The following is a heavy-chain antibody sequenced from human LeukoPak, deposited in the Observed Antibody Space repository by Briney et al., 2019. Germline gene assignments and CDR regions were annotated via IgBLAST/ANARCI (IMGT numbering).Heavy chain of an antibody. CDR2: IGTAGDT. CDR1: GFIFSNYE. J-gene: IGHJ6*03. Sequence: GSLRLSCAASGFIFSNYEMHCVRPVTGKGLEWVSLIGTAGDTYYPDSVRGRFTISRENVNNSLYLEMNSLRADDTASYYCVRGLPGDHMDVWGKGTTVTVSS. V-gene: IGHV3-13*01. CDR3: VRGLPGDHMDV. D-gene: IGHD7-27*01.